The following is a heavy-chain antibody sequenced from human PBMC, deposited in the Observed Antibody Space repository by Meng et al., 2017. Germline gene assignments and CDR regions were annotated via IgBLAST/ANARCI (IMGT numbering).Heavy chain of an antibody. V-gene: IGHV2-5*02. CDR3: AHRRGDSREGWFDP. CDR1: RFSLSTSGVG. CDR2: IYWDDDK. D-gene: IGHD2-21*02. J-gene: IGHJ5*02. Sequence: QIPLKGAGPTLVKPTQTLTLTCTFSRFSLSTSGVGVGWIRQPPGKALEWLALIYWDDDKRYSPSLKSRLTITKDTSKNQVVLTMTNMDPVDTATYYCAHRRGDSREGWFDPWGQGTLVTVSS.